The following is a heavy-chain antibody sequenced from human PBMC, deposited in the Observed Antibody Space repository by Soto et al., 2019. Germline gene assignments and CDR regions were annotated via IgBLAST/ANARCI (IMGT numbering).Heavy chain of an antibody. CDR2: IYPGDSDT. CDR3: ARHPFYDFWSGSQGGWFDP. Sequence: PGESLKISCNGSGYSFTIYWIGWVLQMPGKGLDWMGIIYPGDSDTRYSPSFQGQVTISADKSISTAYLQWSSLKASDTAMYYCARHPFYDFWSGSQGGWFDPWGQGTLVTVSS. D-gene: IGHD3-3*01. CDR1: GYSFTIYW. V-gene: IGHV5-51*01. J-gene: IGHJ5*02.